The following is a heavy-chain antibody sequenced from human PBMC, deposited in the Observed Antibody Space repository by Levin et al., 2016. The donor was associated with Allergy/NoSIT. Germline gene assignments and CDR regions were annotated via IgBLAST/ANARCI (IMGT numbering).Heavy chain of an antibody. CDR1: GYTFTSYY. CDR3: AIEVVPASWFDP. CDR2: INPSGGST. J-gene: IGHJ5*02. D-gene: IGHD2-2*01. Sequence: ASVKVSCKASGYTFTSYYMHWVRRAPGQGLEWMGIINPSGGSTSYAQKFQGRVTMTRDTSTSTVYMELSSLRSEDTAVYYCAIEVVPASWFDPWGQGTLVTVSS. V-gene: IGHV1-46*03.